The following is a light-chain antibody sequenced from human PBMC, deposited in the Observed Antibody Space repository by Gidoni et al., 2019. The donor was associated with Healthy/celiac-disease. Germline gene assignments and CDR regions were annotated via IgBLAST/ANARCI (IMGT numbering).Light chain of an antibody. CDR2: DAS. CDR1: QSVSSY. J-gene: IGKJ5*01. CDR3: QQRSNWPPIT. V-gene: IGKV3-11*01. Sequence: EIVLTQSPATLSLSPGERATHSCRDSQSVSSYLAWYQQNPGQAPRLLIYDASNRATGIPARFSGSGSGTDFTLTISSLEPEDFAVYSCQQRSNWPPITFGQGTRLEIK.